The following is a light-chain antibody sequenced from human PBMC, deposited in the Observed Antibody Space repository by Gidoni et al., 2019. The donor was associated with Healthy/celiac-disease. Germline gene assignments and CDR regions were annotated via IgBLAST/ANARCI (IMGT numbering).Light chain of an antibody. CDR3: QQYKSYSPT. Sequence: DIQMNQSPSTLSASVGDRVTITCRASQSISSWLAWYQQKPGKAPKLLIYKASSLESGVPSRFSGSGSGTEFTLTISSLQPDDFATYYCQQYKSYSPTFGGGTKVEIK. CDR2: KAS. V-gene: IGKV1-5*03. J-gene: IGKJ4*01. CDR1: QSISSW.